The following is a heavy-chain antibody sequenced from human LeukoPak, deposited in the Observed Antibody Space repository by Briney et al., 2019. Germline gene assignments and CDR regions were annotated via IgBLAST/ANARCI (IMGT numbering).Heavy chain of an antibody. D-gene: IGHD3-3*01. J-gene: IGHJ4*02. V-gene: IGHV3-23*01. CDR2: ISDSGGRT. Sequence: GGSLRLSCAASGFTFSSYAMSWFRQAPGKGLEWVSYISDSGGRTYYADSVKGRFTISRDNSKNTLHLQMSSLRAKDAAIYYCAKDASARPSDYWGPGTLVTVSS. CDR1: GFTFSSYA. CDR3: AKDASARPSDY.